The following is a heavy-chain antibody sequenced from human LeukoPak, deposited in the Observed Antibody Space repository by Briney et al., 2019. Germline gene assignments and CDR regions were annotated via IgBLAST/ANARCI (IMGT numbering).Heavy chain of an antibody. D-gene: IGHD6-19*01. J-gene: IGHJ4*02. CDR2: ISAYKGNT. V-gene: IGHV1-18*01. Sequence: GASVKVSCKATGYTFTSYGISWVRQAPGQGLEWMGWISAYKGNTNYAQKLQGRVTMTTDTSTSTAYMELRSLRSDDTAVYYCARGGVSSGWYGSYFDYWGQGTLVTVSS. CDR3: ARGGVSSGWYGSYFDY. CDR1: GYTFTSYG.